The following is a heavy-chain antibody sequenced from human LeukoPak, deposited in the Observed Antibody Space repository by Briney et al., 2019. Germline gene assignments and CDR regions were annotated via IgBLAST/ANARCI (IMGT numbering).Heavy chain of an antibody. Sequence: GASLRLSCAASGFTFSSYAMSWVRQAPGKGLEWVSAISGSGGSTYHADSVKGRFTISRDNSKNTLYLQMNSLRAEDTAVYYCAKRALGNTYYYDSSGYYRDWGQGTLVTVSS. CDR2: ISGSGGST. J-gene: IGHJ4*02. V-gene: IGHV3-23*01. CDR1: GFTFSSYA. CDR3: AKRALGNTYYYDSSGYYRD. D-gene: IGHD3-22*01.